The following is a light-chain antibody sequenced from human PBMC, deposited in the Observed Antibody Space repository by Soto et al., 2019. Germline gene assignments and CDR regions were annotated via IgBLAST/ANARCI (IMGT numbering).Light chain of an antibody. J-gene: IGLJ2*01. Sequence: QSVLTQSSSASAALGSSVKLTCTLSSGHSSYIIAWHQQQPGTAPRYLMKLEGRGRYNKGSGVPDCFSGSSSGADRYLTISSLQFEDEADYFCETWGSNYRVFGGGTKLTVL. CDR1: SGHSSYI. V-gene: IGLV4-60*02. CDR2: LEGRGRY. CDR3: ETWGSNYRV.